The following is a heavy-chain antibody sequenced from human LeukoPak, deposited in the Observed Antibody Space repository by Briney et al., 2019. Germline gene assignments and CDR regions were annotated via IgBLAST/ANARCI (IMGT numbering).Heavy chain of an antibody. CDR2: ISSSSSTI. V-gene: IGHV3-48*01. CDR1: GFTFSSYS. D-gene: IGHD4-23*01. J-gene: IGHJ4*02. Sequence: GESLRLSCAASGFTFSSYSMNWVRQLPGEGLEWVSYISSSSSTIYYADSVKGRFTISRDNAKNSLYLQMNSLRAEDTAVYYCARIRRWFDYWGQGTLVTVSS. CDR3: ARIRRWFDY.